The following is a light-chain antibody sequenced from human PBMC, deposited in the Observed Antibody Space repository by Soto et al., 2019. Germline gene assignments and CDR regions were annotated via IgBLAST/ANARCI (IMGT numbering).Light chain of an antibody. Sequence: DIQMTQSPSTLSASVGDRDTITCRASQMIYTWLAWYQQKPGKAPKLLIYEASSLDVGVPSRFSGSGSGTEFTLTISSLQLEDFATYYCQQYSTFWTFGQGTKV. CDR2: EAS. CDR1: QMIYTW. J-gene: IGKJ1*01. CDR3: QQYSTFWT. V-gene: IGKV1-5*03.